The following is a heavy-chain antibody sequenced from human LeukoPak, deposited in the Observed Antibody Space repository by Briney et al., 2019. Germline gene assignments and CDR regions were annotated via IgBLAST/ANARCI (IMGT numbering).Heavy chain of an antibody. J-gene: IGHJ4*02. CDR2: ISYDVGKK. D-gene: IGHD1-26*01. CDR1: GFTFSSYG. V-gene: IGHV3-30*03. Sequence: GGSLRLSCAASGFTFSSYGMHWVRQAPGKGLEWVAVISYDVGKKYYADSVKGRFTISRDNSKNTLYLQMNSLRAEDTAVYYCVRAPTTGAYYFDYWGQGTLITVSS. CDR3: VRAPTTGAYYFDY.